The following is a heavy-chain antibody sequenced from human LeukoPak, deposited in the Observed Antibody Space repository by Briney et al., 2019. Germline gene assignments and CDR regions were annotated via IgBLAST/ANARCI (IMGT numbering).Heavy chain of an antibody. D-gene: IGHD6-19*01. CDR3: ARDPRVVAGNYFDY. CDR2: ISSSSSYI. CDR1: GFTFSSYS. V-gene: IGHV3-21*01. Sequence: PGGSLRLYCAASGFTFSSYSMNWVRQAPGKGLEWVSSISSSSSYIYYADSVKGRFTISRDNAKNSLYLQMNSLRAEDTAVYYCARDPRVVAGNYFDYWGQGTLVTVSS. J-gene: IGHJ4*02.